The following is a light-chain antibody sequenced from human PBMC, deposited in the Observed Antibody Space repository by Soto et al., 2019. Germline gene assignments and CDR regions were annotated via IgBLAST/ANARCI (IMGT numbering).Light chain of an antibody. J-gene: IGKJ1*01. Sequence: EIVVTQSPATLSVSPGEGATLSCRASQSVSNNLAWYHQKPGQAPRLLIYGPSTRASGIPARFSGSGYGRDFTLTISSLQSEDYGVYYCHQYNDWPPAFGQGTKVDIK. CDR2: GPS. CDR1: QSVSNN. CDR3: HQYNDWPPA. V-gene: IGKV3-15*01.